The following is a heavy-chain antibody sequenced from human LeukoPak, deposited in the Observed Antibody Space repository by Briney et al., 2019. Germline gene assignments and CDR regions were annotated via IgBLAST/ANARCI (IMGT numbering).Heavy chain of an antibody. V-gene: IGHV3-66*01. Sequence: GGSLRLSCAASGFTFSNAWMSWVRQAPGRGLEWVSVIYSGGNTYYAGSVKGRFTISRDNSKNTLYLQMNSLRAEDTAVYYCARDSGTTVGYFDYWGQGTLVTVSS. D-gene: IGHD4-23*01. CDR1: GFTFSNAW. CDR2: IYSGGNT. J-gene: IGHJ4*02. CDR3: ARDSGTTVGYFDY.